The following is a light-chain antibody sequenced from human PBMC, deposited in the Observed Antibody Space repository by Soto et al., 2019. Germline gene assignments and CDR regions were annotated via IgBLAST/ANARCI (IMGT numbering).Light chain of an antibody. CDR2: GPS. Sequence: EIVLTQSPAFLSLSPGERATLFCRASQSLTTNFLAWYEQKVGQSPRLVMYGPSTRAPGTPDRFSGGGAGTDFTLTIDRVEPEDCAVYFCQQYSNSDFSFGGGTKVDI. CDR3: QQYSNSDFS. CDR1: QSLTTNF. V-gene: IGKV3-20*01. J-gene: IGKJ4*01.